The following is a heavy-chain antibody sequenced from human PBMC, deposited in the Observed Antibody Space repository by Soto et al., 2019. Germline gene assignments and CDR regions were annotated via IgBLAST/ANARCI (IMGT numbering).Heavy chain of an antibody. Sequence: VQLVESGGGVVQPGRSLRLSCAASGFTFSDYAMHWVRQAPGKGLEWVAVVSHDGRNTHYADSVKGRFTISRDSSKNTVSLEMTSLRAEDTAVYYFAKGGRQWLVTSDFNYWGQGDLVTVSS. CDR3: AKGGRQWLVTSDFNY. CDR1: GFTFSDYA. D-gene: IGHD6-19*01. J-gene: IGHJ4*02. V-gene: IGHV3-30*18. CDR2: VSHDGRNT.